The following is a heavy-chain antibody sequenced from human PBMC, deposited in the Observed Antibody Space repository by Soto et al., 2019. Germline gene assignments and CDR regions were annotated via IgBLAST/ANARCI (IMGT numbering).Heavy chain of an antibody. Sequence: PCWCLKLSXAACGDTVYISVMAGVRKAPGKGLEWVAVISFDGANKFYADSVKGRFTISRDISRDTLYLQMSSLRDEDTAIYYCARDSCNRGGFDYWGQGPLVTVSS. D-gene: IGHD3-10*01. V-gene: IGHV3-30*19. J-gene: IGHJ4*02. CDR1: GDTVYISV. CDR3: ARDSCNRGGFDY. CDR2: ISFDGANK.